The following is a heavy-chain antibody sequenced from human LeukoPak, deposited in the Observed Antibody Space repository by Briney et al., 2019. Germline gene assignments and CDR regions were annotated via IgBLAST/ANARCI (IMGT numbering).Heavy chain of an antibody. V-gene: IGHV1-46*01. CDR2: INPISGAT. CDR3: ARLPYRDGVAQDY. CDR1: GYTFTRYY. D-gene: IGHD3-16*02. Sequence: ASVKDSCMPSGYTFTRYYMQWVRPAPGHGVEWMGIINPISGATDYAQKLQGRVTMTRDTSTSTVYMELSSLRSEDTAMYYCARLPYRDGVAQDYWGQGTLVTVSP. J-gene: IGHJ4*02.